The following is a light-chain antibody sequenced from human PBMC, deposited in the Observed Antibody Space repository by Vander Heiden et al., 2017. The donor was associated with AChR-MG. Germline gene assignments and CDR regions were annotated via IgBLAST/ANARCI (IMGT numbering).Light chain of an antibody. J-gene: IGKJ5*01. CDR3: MQGSHWPPIT. V-gene: IGKV2-30*01. Sequence: EVVRTQSPLSLPVTLGQPAPISCRSSHSLVYSDGNTYLSWFQQRPGQSPRRLIYKVSNRDSGVPDRFSGSGSGTDFTLKISRVEAEDVGVYYCMQGSHWPPITFGQGTRLEIK. CDR2: KVS. CDR1: HSLVYSDGNTY.